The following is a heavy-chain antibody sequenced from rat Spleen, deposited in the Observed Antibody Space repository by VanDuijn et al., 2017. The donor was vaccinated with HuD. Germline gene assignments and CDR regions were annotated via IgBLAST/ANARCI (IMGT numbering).Heavy chain of an antibody. V-gene: IGHV5-27*01. CDR1: GFSFSDHY. Sequence: EVQLVGSDGGLVQPGRSLKLSCAASGFSFSDHYMAWVRQAPTRGLEWVASINTGGGNTYYRGSVKGRFTISRDNANSTLYLQMDSLRSEDTATYYCTTDLANNPVASWGQGTLVTVSS. CDR2: INTGGGNT. D-gene: IGHD3-8*01. J-gene: IGHJ3*01. CDR3: TTDLANNPVAS.